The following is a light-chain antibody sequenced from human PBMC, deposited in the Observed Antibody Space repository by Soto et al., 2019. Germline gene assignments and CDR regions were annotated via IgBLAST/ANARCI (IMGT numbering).Light chain of an antibody. J-gene: IGKJ1*01. CDR2: DAS. Sequence: TLSASVGDRVTITCRASQSISSWLAWYQQKPGKAPKLLIYDASSLESGVPSRFSGSGSGTEFTLTISSLQPDDFTTYCSQVYNSHPCRFGQVTKVDI. CDR3: QVYNSHPCR. CDR1: QSISSW. V-gene: IGKV1-5*01.